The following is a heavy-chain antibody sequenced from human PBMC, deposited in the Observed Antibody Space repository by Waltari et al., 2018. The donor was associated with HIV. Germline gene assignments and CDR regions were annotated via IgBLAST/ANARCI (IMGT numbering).Heavy chain of an antibody. CDR3: ARDYDFWSGGYHYYGMDV. J-gene: IGHJ6*02. CDR1: GYSFLSYA. V-gene: IGHV1-3*01. D-gene: IGHD3-3*01. Sequence: QVQLVQSGAVVKKPGASVRISCETSGYSFLSYALHWVRQAPGQRLEWLGWINVGNYNTKYSQKFQDRVTITGDTSASTGYMELSSLRSEDTAVYFCARDYDFWSGGYHYYGMDVWGQGTTVTVSS. CDR2: INVGNYNT.